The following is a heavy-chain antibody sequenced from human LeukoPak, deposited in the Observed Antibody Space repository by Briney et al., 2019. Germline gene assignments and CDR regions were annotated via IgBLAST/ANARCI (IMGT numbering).Heavy chain of an antibody. CDR3: ARSPRRYYMDV. Sequence: SETLSLTCIVSGGAISSYYWSWIRQPPGKGLEWIGYIYYSGSTNYNPSLKSRVTISVDTSKNQFSLKLSSVTAADTAVYYCARSPRRYYMDVWGKGTTVTVSS. CDR2: IYYSGST. V-gene: IGHV4-59*01. CDR1: GGAISSYY. J-gene: IGHJ6*03.